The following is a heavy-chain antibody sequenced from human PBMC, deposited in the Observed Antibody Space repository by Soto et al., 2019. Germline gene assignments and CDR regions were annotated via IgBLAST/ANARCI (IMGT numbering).Heavy chain of an antibody. V-gene: IGHV3-30*18. Sequence: GGSLRLSCAASGFTFSSYGMHWVRQAPGKGLEWVAVISYDGSNKYYADSVKGRFTISRDNSKNTLYLQMNSLRAEDTAVYYCAKVPYSSGWFQLAPDYYYGMDVWGQGTTVTVSS. CDR3: AKVPYSSGWFQLAPDYYYGMDV. J-gene: IGHJ6*02. CDR2: ISYDGSNK. D-gene: IGHD6-19*01. CDR1: GFTFSSYG.